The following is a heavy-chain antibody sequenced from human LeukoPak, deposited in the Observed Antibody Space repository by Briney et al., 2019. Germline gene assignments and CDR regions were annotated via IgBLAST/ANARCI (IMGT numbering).Heavy chain of an antibody. V-gene: IGHV4-31*03. CDR1: GGSISGGGYY. Sequence: PSETLSLTCTVSGGSISGGGYYWSWLRQHPGKGLEWIAYINYSGSTYYNPSLKSRVTISVDTSKNQFSLKLSSVTAADTAVYYCARDQGGSRTFDYWGQGTLVTVSS. D-gene: IGHD6-13*01. J-gene: IGHJ4*02. CDR2: INYSGST. CDR3: ARDQGGSRTFDY.